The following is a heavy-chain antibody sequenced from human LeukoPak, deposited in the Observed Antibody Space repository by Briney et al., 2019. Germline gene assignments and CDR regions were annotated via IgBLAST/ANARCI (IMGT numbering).Heavy chain of an antibody. CDR3: ARKAGTAAAGKGWFDP. CDR2: MNPNSGNT. V-gene: IGHV1-8*01. D-gene: IGHD6-13*01. J-gene: IGHJ5*02. Sequence: GASVKVSCKASGYTFTSYDINWVRQATGQGLEWMGWMNPNSGNTGYAQKFQGRVTMTRNTSISTAYMELSSLRSEDTAVYYCARKAGTAAAGKGWFDPWGQGTLVTVSS. CDR1: GYTFTSYD.